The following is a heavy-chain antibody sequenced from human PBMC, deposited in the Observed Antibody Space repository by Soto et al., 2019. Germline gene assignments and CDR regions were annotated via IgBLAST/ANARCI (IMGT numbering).Heavy chain of an antibody. D-gene: IGHD2-15*01. CDR2: IIPILGIA. CDR3: ARGPGGPDGPGDY. J-gene: IGHJ4*02. CDR1: GGTFSSYT. V-gene: IGHV1-69*02. Sequence: VSCKASGGTFSSYTISWVRQAPGQGLEWMGRIIPILGIANYAQKFQGRVTITADKSTSTAYMELSSLRSEDTAVYYCARGPGGPDGPGDYWGQGTLVTVSS.